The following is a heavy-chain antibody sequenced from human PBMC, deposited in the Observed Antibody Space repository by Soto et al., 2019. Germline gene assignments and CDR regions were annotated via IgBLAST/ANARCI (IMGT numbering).Heavy chain of an antibody. V-gene: IGHV1-69*01. CDR1: GGTFSSYA. Sequence: QVQLVQSGAEVKKPGSSVKVSCKASGGTFSSYAISWVRQAPGQGLEWMGGIIPIFGTANYAQKFQGRVTITADESTSTAYMELSSLRSEDTAVYYCARGGGGYQMATDKWRWVAPSAFDIWGQGTMVTVSS. D-gene: IGHD5-12*01. J-gene: IGHJ3*02. CDR2: IIPIFGTA. CDR3: ARGGGGYQMATDKWRWVAPSAFDI.